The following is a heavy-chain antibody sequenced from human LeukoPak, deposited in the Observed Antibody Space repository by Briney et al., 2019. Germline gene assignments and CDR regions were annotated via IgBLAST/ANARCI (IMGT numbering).Heavy chain of an antibody. CDR2: IIPILGIA. CDR3: ARGGYYDSSGVLHY. D-gene: IGHD3-22*01. J-gene: IGHJ4*02. CDR1: GGTFSSYT. Sequence: SVEVSCKASGGTFSSYTISWVRQAPGQGLEWMGRIIPILGIANYAQKFQGRVTITADKSTSTAYMELSSLRSEDTAVYYCARGGYYDSSGVLHYWDQGTLVTVSS. V-gene: IGHV1-69*02.